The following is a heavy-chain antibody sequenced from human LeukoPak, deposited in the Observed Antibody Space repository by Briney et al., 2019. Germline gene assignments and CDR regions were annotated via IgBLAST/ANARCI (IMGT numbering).Heavy chain of an antibody. J-gene: IGHJ4*02. Sequence: GASVKVSCKASGYTFTGYYMHWVRQAPGQGLEWMGWINPNSGGTNYAQKFQGRVTMTRDTSISTAYMELSRLRSDDTAVYYCAREYYDILTGYNTHDYWGQGTLVTVSS. CDR3: AREYYDILTGYNTHDY. CDR1: GYTFTGYY. D-gene: IGHD3-9*01. CDR2: INPNSGGT. V-gene: IGHV1-2*02.